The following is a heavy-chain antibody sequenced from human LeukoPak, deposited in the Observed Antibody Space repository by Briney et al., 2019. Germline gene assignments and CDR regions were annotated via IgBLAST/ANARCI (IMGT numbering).Heavy chain of an antibody. V-gene: IGHV4-34*01. CDR2: INHSGST. J-gene: IGHJ4*02. Sequence: PSETLSLTCAVYGGSFSGYYWSWIRQPPGKGLEWIGEINHSGSTNYNPSLKSRVTISVDTSKNQFSLKLSSVTAADTAVYYCARHEYSSSYRFDSWGQGTLVTVSS. CDR3: ARHEYSSSYRFDS. D-gene: IGHD6-6*01. CDR1: GGSFSGYY.